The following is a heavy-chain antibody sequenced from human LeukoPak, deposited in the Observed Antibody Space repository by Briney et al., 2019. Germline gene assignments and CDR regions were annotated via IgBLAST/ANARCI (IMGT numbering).Heavy chain of an antibody. D-gene: IGHD1-1*01. V-gene: IGHV1-46*01. CDR3: ARAFDGSRTGTTIDY. CDR2: INPSGGST. CDR1: GYTFTSYY. J-gene: IGHJ4*02. Sequence: ASVKVSCKASGYTFTSYYMHWVRQAPGQGLEWMGIINPSGGSTSYAQKFQGRVTMTRDMSTSSVYMELSSLRSEDTAVYYCARAFDGSRTGTTIDYWGQGTLVTVSS.